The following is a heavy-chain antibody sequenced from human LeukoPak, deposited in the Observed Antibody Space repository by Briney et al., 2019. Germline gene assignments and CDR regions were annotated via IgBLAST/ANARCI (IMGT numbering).Heavy chain of an antibody. CDR1: GGSISSGDYY. CDR3: ARERERRNDFWSGYHNWFDP. J-gene: IGHJ5*02. V-gene: IGHV4-30-4*01. Sequence: SETLSLTCTVSGGSISSGDYYWSWIRQPPGEGLEWIGYIYYSGSTYYNPSLKSRVTISVDTSKNQFSLKLSSVTAADTAVYYCARERERRNDFWSGYHNWFDPWGQGTLVTVSS. CDR2: IYYSGST. D-gene: IGHD3-3*01.